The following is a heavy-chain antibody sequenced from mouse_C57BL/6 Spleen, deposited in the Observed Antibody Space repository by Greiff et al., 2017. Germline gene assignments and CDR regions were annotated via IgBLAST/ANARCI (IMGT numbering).Heavy chain of an antibody. V-gene: IGHV1-22*01. J-gene: IGHJ1*03. CDR1: GYTFTDYN. D-gene: IGHD1-2*01. CDR3: ARPHYSAWYFEV. Sequence: EVQLQQSGPELVKPGASVKMSCKASGYTFTDYNMHWVKQSPGKSLEWIGYINPNNGGTSYNKKFKGKATLTVNKSSSTAYMELRSLTSEDAAVYDCARPHYSAWYFEVWGTGTTVTVSS. CDR2: INPNNGGT.